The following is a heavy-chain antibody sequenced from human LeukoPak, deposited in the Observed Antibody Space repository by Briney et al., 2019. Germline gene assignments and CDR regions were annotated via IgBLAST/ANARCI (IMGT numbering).Heavy chain of an antibody. D-gene: IGHD3-16*02. J-gene: IGHJ4*02. Sequence: GGSLRLSCAASGFTFDDYTMHWVRQAPGKGLEWVSLISWDGGSTYYADSVKGRFTISRDNSKNSLYLQMNSLRTEDTALYYCAKAISLGGLSSPVDYWGQGTLVTVSS. CDR3: AKAISLGGLSSPVDY. CDR1: GFTFDDYT. CDR2: ISWDGGST. V-gene: IGHV3-43*01.